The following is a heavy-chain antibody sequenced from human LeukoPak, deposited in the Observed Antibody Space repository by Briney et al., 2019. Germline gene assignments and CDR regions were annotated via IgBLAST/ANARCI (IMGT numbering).Heavy chain of an antibody. Sequence: GGSLRLSCAVSGFTFSNYWMSWVRQAPGKGLEWVSAISGSGGSTYYADSVKGRFTISRDNSKNTLYLQMNSLRAEDTAVYYCAKGPRVVPAATDYWGQGTLVTVSS. CDR2: ISGSGGST. CDR1: GFTFSNYW. V-gene: IGHV3-23*01. CDR3: AKGPRVVPAATDY. D-gene: IGHD2-2*01. J-gene: IGHJ4*02.